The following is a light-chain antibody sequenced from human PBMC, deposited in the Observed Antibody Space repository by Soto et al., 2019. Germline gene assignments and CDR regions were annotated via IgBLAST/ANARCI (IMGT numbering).Light chain of an antibody. CDR1: QSISTW. J-gene: IGKJ4*01. CDR3: QQYDSFLS. Sequence: DIQLTQSPSTLSASVGDRAIITCRASQSISTWVAWYQQKPGKAPKLLISKASSLESGVPSRFSGSGSGTEFTLTISSLQPDAFVTYYCQQYDSFLSFGGGTKVEIK. V-gene: IGKV1-5*03. CDR2: KAS.